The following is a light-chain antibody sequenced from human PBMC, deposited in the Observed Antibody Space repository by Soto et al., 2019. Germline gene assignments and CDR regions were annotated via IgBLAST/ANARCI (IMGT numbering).Light chain of an antibody. V-gene: IGLV2-23*01. J-gene: IGLJ1*01. CDR3: CSYAGITTYYV. CDR1: SSDVGSYNL. Sequence: QSVLTQPASVSGSPGQSITISCTGTSSDVGSYNLVSWYQQHPGEAPKLMIYEGTKRPSGVSNRFSGSKSGNTASLTISGLQAEDEADYYCCSYAGITTYYVFGTGTKVTVL. CDR2: EGT.